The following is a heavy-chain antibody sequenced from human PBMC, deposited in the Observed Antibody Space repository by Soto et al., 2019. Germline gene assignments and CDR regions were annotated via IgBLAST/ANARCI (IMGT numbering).Heavy chain of an antibody. CDR3: ARATSGSFDALDM. Sequence: QVQLVESGGGVVQPGRSLRLSCAASGFTFGIYGMHWVRQAPGKGLEWVAVIWYDGSIKYHADSVKGRLTISRDNSKNTVYLQMNSLRDEDTAVYYCARATSGSFDALDMWGQGTMVTVSS. CDR1: GFTFGIYG. CDR2: IWYDGSIK. J-gene: IGHJ3*02. V-gene: IGHV3-33*01. D-gene: IGHD1-26*01.